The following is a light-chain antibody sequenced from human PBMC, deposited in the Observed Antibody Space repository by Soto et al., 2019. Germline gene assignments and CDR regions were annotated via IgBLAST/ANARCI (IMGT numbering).Light chain of an antibody. CDR1: QSISSSY. Sequence: IVLTQSPGTLSLSPGERATLSCRASQSISSSYLVWYQQKPGQAPRLLIYRSSSRAAGIPDRFSGSGSGADFTLTISRLEPEDFAVYSCQQYGSALLTFGGGTKV. CDR3: QQYGSALLT. CDR2: RSS. J-gene: IGKJ4*01. V-gene: IGKV3-20*01.